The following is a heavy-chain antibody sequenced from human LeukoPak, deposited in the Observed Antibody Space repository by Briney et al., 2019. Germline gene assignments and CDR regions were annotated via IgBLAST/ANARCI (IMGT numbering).Heavy chain of an antibody. V-gene: IGHV4-59*12. Sequence: SETLSLTCTVSGGSISSYYWSWIRQPPGKGLEWIGYIYYSGSTNYNPSLKSRVTISVDTSKNQFSLKLSSVTAADTAVYYCARGKIAAAGSFDYWGQGTLVTVSS. CDR1: GGSISSYY. D-gene: IGHD6-13*01. CDR2: IYYSGST. CDR3: ARGKIAAAGSFDY. J-gene: IGHJ4*02.